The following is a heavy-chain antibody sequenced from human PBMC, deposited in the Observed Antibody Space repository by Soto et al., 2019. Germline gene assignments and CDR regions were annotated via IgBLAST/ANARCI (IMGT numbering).Heavy chain of an antibody. CDR3: ARESAALTWFEP. Sequence: EVQLVESGGGLVQPGGSLRLSCAASGFTFRSYSMNWVRQAPGKGLEWVSYFRSSSSTIYYADFVKRRFTISRDNPKNSLYLQMNSLRDEDPAVSYCARESAALTWFEPWGKGTLVTVSS. D-gene: IGHD2-2*01. V-gene: IGHV3-48*02. J-gene: IGHJ5*02. CDR2: FRSSSSTI. CDR1: GFTFRSYS.